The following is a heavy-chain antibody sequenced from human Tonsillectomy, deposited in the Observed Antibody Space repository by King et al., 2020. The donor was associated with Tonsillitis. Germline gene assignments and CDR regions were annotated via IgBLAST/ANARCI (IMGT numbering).Heavy chain of an antibody. Sequence: VQLQESGPGLVKPSETLSLTCTVSGGSISSYYWSWFRQPPGKGLEWIGYIYYNGSTNYNPSLKSRVTISVDTSKNQVSLKLSSVTAADTAVYSCARLTTFGGVIARNWFDPWGQGISVTVSS. CDR2: IYYNGST. V-gene: IGHV4-59*08. D-gene: IGHD3-16*02. J-gene: IGHJ5*02. CDR1: GGSISSYY. CDR3: ARLTTFGGVIARNWFDP.